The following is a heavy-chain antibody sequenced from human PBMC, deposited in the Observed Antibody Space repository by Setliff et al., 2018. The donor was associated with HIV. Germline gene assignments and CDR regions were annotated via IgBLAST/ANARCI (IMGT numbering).Heavy chain of an antibody. V-gene: IGHV4-39*07. CDR2: LSSKGQA. CDR1: GGSISRSTHH. CDR3: AAQDLDLVKYYYMDY. D-gene: IGHD2-21*01. J-gene: IGHJ4*02. Sequence: SETLSLTCTVSGGSISRSTHHWAWIRQPPGKGLEWIGALSSKGQAYYNPSLKSRVAISIDSSKNLFSLRHDSLTAADTAVYYCAAQDLDLVKYYYMDYWGPGALVTVSS.